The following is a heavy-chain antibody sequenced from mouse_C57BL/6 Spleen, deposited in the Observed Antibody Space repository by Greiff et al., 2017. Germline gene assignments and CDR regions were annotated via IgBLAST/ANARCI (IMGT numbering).Heavy chain of an antibody. CDR3: ARSGQLRLPSYFDY. CDR2: INPNYGTT. Sequence: VQLKESGPELVKPGASVKISCKASGYSFTDYNMNWVKQSNGKSLEWIGVINPNYGTTSYNQKFKGKATLTVDQSSSTAYMQLNSLTSEDSAVYYCARSGQLRLPSYFDYWGQGTTLTVSS. J-gene: IGHJ2*01. D-gene: IGHD3-2*02. V-gene: IGHV1-39*01. CDR1: GYSFTDYN.